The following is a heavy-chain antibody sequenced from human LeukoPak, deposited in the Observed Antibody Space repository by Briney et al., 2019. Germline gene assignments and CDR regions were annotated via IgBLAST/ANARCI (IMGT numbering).Heavy chain of an antibody. Sequence: SETLSLTCTVSGGSISSYYWSWIRQPPGKGLEWIGYIYYSGSTNYNPSLKSRVTISVDTSKNQFSLKLSSVTAADTAVYYCARGRLVAGRYFDYWGQGTLVTVSS. CDR3: ARGRLVAGRYFDY. D-gene: IGHD6-19*01. J-gene: IGHJ4*02. V-gene: IGHV4-59*12. CDR2: IYYSGST. CDR1: GGSISSYY.